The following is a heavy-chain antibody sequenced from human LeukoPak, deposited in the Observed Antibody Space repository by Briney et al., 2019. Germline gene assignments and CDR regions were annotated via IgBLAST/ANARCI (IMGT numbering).Heavy chain of an antibody. V-gene: IGHV4-59*08. CDR2: IYYSGST. CDR3: ARHHPRDYYGMDV. J-gene: IGHJ6*02. Sequence: SETLSLTCTVSGGSISSYYWSWIRQPPGKGLEWIGYIYYSGSTNYNPSLKSRVTISVDTSKNQFSLKLSSVTAADTAVYYCARHHPRDYYGMDVWGQGTTVTVSS. CDR1: GGSISSYY.